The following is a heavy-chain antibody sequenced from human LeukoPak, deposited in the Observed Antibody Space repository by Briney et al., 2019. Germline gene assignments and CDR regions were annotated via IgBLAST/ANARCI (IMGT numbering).Heavy chain of an antibody. V-gene: IGHV4-39*01. D-gene: IGHD1-26*01. CDR3: ARYGRIVGATIDY. CDR1: GGSISSSGYY. CDR2: ILYGGST. J-gene: IGHJ4*02. Sequence: SETLSLTCPVSGGSISSSGYYWGWIRQPPEKGLEWIGNILYGGSTYYNPSLKSRVTISVDTSKNQFSLKLSSVTAADTAVYYCARYGRIVGATIDYWGQGTLVTVSS.